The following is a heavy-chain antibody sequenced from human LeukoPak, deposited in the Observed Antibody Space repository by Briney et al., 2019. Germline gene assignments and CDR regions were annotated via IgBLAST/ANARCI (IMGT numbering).Heavy chain of an antibody. J-gene: IGHJ5*02. CDR2: VSTSNPHT. CDR3: ARDRFLWGLGNWFDL. D-gene: IGHD3-3*01. CDR1: GYTFTNYG. V-gene: IGHV1-18*01. Sequence: GASVKVSCKTSGYTFTNYGISWVRQAPGQGLEWMGWVSTSNPHTNYAPKFRGRVIMTIGTSTTTAYLEMRSLTSDDTAVYYCARDRFLWGLGNWFDLWGQGTLVTVTS.